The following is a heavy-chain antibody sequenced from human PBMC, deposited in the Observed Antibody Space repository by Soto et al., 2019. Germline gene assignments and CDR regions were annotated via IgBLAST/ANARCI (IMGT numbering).Heavy chain of an antibody. Sequence: GGSLRLSCEASGFTFTDYHMSWIRQAPGKGLEWVALISETGSHTAYAESVKGRFTISRDNARPSVFLQMNSLRSDDTAVYFCARSLRATSTLTFWGQGTPVPVSS. D-gene: IGHD2-15*01. J-gene: IGHJ4*02. CDR2: ISETGSHT. CDR1: GFTFTDYH. V-gene: IGHV3-11*06. CDR3: ARSLRATSTLTF.